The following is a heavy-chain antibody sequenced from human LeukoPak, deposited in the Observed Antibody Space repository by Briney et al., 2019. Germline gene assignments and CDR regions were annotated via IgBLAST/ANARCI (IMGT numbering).Heavy chain of an antibody. D-gene: IGHD1-26*01. CDR2: IYSSGST. V-gene: IGHV3-53*01. CDR3: ARAIVGTTTRIVEVWDY. Sequence: GGSLRLSCAASGFTVSSHYMSWVRQDPGKGLEWVSVIYSSGSTYYSDSVKGRFTISRDNSKNTLYLQMNSLRAEDTAVYYCARAIVGTTTRIVEVWDYWGQGTLVTVSS. J-gene: IGHJ4*02. CDR1: GFTVSSHY.